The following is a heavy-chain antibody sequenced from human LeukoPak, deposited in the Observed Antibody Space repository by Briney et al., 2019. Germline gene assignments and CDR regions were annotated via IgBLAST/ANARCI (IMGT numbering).Heavy chain of an antibody. V-gene: IGHV3-11*04. D-gene: IGHD5-24*01. Sequence: GGSLRLSCAVSGFTFSNAWMSWVRQAPGKGLEWVSYISSSGRTLYYADSVKGRFTISRDNAKNSLYLQMNSLRAEDTAVYYCARASMATADFDYWGQGNLVTVSS. J-gene: IGHJ4*02. CDR1: GFTFSNAW. CDR2: ISSSGRTL. CDR3: ARASMATADFDY.